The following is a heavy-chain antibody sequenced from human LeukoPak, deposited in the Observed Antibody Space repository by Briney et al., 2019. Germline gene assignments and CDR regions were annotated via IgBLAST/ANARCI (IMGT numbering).Heavy chain of an antibody. Sequence: GGSLRLSCAASGFTFDDYAMHWVRQAPGKGLEWVSGISWNSGSIGYADSVKGRFTISRDNAKNSLYLQMNSLRAEDSALYYCAKDIYPDYGDQPGFDPWGQGTLVTVSS. D-gene: IGHD4-17*01. J-gene: IGHJ5*02. CDR1: GFTFDDYA. V-gene: IGHV3-9*01. CDR3: AKDIYPDYGDQPGFDP. CDR2: ISWNSGSI.